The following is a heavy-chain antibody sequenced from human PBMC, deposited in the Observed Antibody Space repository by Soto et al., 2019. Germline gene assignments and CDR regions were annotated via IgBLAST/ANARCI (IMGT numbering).Heavy chain of an antibody. CDR3: AKYQPMTQPRPYFDY. J-gene: IGHJ4*02. D-gene: IGHD3-22*01. CDR1: GFTFSSYA. CDR2: ISSSGGST. Sequence: EVQLLESGGDLIQPGGSLRLSCAASGFTFSSYAMSWVRQAPGKGLGWVSAISSSGGSTFYADSVKGRFTISRDNSRNTLYLQMKSLRAEDTAMYYCAKYQPMTQPRPYFDYWGQGTLVTVSS. V-gene: IGHV3-23*01.